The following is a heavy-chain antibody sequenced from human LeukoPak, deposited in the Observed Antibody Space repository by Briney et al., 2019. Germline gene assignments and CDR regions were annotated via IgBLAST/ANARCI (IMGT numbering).Heavy chain of an antibody. CDR3: ARASQGYSNNYYYYGMDV. V-gene: IGHV7-4-1*02. CDR2: INTNTGNP. D-gene: IGHD4-4*01. CDR1: RYTFTSYA. J-gene: IGHJ6*02. Sequence: GASVKVSCKASRYTFTSYAMNWVRQAPGQGLEWMGWINTNTGNPTYAQGFTGRFVFSLDTSVSTTYLQISSLKAEDTAVYYCARASQGYSNNYYYYGMDVWGQGTTVTVPS.